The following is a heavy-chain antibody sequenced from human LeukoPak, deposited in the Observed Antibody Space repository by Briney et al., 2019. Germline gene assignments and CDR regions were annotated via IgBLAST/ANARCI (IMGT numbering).Heavy chain of an antibody. CDR3: ARALQRWLQPHDASDI. V-gene: IGHV1-69*05. CDR2: IIPIFGTA. J-gene: IGHJ3*02. CDR1: GGTFSSYA. D-gene: IGHD5-24*01. Sequence: SVKVSCKASGGTFSSYAISWVRQAPGQGLEWMGRIIPIFGTANYAQKFQGRVTITTDESTSTAYMELSSLRSEDTAVYYCARALQRWLQPHDASDIWGQGTMVTVSS.